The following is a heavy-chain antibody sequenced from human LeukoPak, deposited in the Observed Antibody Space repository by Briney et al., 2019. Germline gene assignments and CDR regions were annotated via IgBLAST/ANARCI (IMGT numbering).Heavy chain of an antibody. CDR1: GFAFNTYW. CDR2: INGDGSST. V-gene: IGHV3-74*01. D-gene: IGHD2-2*02. Sequence: GWSLRLSCVASGFAFNTYWMHGVRQAPGKGLVWVSRINGDGSSTSYADSVKGRFTISRDNAKNTLYLQMNSLRAEDTAVYSCARDLQHTLIWSDPWGQGTLVTVSS. J-gene: IGHJ5*02. CDR3: ARDLQHTLIWSDP.